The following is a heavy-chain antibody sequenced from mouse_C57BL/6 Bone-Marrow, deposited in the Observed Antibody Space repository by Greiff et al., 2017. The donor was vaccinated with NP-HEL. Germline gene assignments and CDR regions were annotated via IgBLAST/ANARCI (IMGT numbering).Heavy chain of an antibody. CDR1: GFSFNTYA. J-gene: IGHJ1*03. CDR3: VRWYFDV. V-gene: IGHV10-1*01. CDR2: IRSKSNNYAT. Sequence: GGGLVQPKGSLKLSCAASGFSFNTYAMNWVRQAPGKGLEWVARIRSKSNNYATYYADSVKERFTISRDDSESMLYLQMNNLKTADTAMYCCVRWYFDVWGTGTTVTVSS.